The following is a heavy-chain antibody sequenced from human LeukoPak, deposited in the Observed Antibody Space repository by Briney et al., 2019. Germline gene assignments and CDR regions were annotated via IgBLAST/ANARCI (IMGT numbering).Heavy chain of an antibody. J-gene: IGHJ4*02. V-gene: IGHV1-46*01. D-gene: IGHD3-10*01. Sequence: ASVKVSCKASGYSFTSHYMHWVRQAPGQGLEWMGLINPRGTSTIYAEKFQGRIIMTRDMSTTTVYMELSSLKSDDTAVYYCATEGKMVRGVYTDYWGQGTLVTVSS. CDR3: ATEGKMVRGVYTDY. CDR1: GYSFTSHY. CDR2: INPRGTST.